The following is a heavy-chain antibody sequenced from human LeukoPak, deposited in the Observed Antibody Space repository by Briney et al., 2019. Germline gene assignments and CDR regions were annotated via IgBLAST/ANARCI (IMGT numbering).Heavy chain of an antibody. J-gene: IGHJ4*02. CDR2: INYSGNT. CDR1: GGSISSSSYY. V-gene: IGHV4-39*07. D-gene: IGHD1-26*01. Sequence: PSETLSLTCTVSGGSISSSSYYWGWIRQPPGKGLKWIGSINYSGNTYYNPSLKSRVTISVDTSKNQFSLKLSSVTAADTAMYYCARANLREVGLFDFWGQGILVTVSS. CDR3: ARANLREVGLFDF.